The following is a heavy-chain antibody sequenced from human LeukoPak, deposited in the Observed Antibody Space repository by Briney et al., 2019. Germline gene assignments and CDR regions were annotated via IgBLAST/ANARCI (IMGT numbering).Heavy chain of an antibody. CDR3: AREGRDYYDSSGYYFFDY. V-gene: IGHV3-21*01. D-gene: IGHD3-22*01. Sequence: PGGSLRLSCAASGFTFSSYSMNWVRQAPGKGLEWVSSISSSSSYIYYADSVKGRFTISRDNAKNSLYLQMHSLRAEDTAVYYCAREGRDYYDSSGYYFFDYWGQRTLVTVSS. CDR1: GFTFSSYS. J-gene: IGHJ4*02. CDR2: ISSSSSYI.